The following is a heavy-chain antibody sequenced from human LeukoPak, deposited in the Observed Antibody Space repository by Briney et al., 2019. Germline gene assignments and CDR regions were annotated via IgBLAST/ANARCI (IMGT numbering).Heavy chain of an antibody. J-gene: IGHJ4*02. CDR1: GYTFTDYY. Sequence: ASVKVSCKVSGYTFTDYYMHWVQQAPGKGLEWMGLVDPEDGETMYAEKFQGRVTITANTSTDTAYMELSSLRSEDTAVYYCAILAYCGGDCYRSTASDWGQGTLVTVSS. CDR3: AILAYCGGDCYRSTASD. CDR2: VDPEDGET. V-gene: IGHV1-69-2*01. D-gene: IGHD2-21*01.